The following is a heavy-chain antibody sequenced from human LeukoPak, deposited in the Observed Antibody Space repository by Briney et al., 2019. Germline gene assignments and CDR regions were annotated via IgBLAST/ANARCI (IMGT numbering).Heavy chain of an antibody. D-gene: IGHD6-6*01. V-gene: IGHV3-11*06. CDR2: ISSSSSYT. J-gene: IGHJ4*02. Sequence: GGSLRLSCAASGFTFSDYYMSWIRQAPGKGLEWVSYISSSSSYTNYADSVKGRFTISRDNAKNSLYLQMNSLRAEDTAVYYCARAQYSSSSGFLFDYWGQGTLVTVSS. CDR1: GFTFSDYY. CDR3: ARAQYSSSSGFLFDY.